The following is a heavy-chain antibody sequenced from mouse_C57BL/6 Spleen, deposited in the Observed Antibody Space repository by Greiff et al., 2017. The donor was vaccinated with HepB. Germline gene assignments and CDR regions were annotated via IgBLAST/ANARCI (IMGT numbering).Heavy chain of an antibody. J-gene: IGHJ3*01. CDR2: ISSGGSYT. CDR3: ARIYYDYDCGFAY. D-gene: IGHD2-4*01. Sequence: EVKLVESGGDLVKPGGSLKLSCAASGFTFSSYGMSWVRQTPDKRLEWVATISSGGSYTYYPDSVKGRFTITKDNAKNTLSLQMSSLKSEDTAMYDCARIYYDYDCGFAYWGQGTLVTVSA. CDR1: GFTFSSYG. V-gene: IGHV5-6*02.